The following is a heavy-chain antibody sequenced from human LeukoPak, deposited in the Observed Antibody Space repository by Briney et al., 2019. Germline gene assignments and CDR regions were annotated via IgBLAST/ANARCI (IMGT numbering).Heavy chain of an antibody. J-gene: IGHJ3*02. D-gene: IGHD3-9*01. V-gene: IGHV3-53*01. CDR3: ARGGRYFDWLLFGAFDI. CDR1: GFTVSSNY. Sequence: GGSLRLSCAASGFTVSSNYMSWVRQAPGHGLEWVSVIYSGGSTYYADSVKGRFTISRDNSKNTLYLQMNSLRAEDTAVYYCARGGRYFDWLLFGAFDIWGQGTMVTVSS. CDR2: IYSGGST.